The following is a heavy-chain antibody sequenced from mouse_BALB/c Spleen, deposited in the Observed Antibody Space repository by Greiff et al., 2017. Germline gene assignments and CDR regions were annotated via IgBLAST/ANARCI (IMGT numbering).Heavy chain of an antibody. CDR3: TRDYYDYDRFAY. Sequence: EVMLVESGGGLVKPGGSLKLSCAASGFTFSSYTMSWVRQTPEKRLEWVATISSGGSYTYYPDSVKGRFTISRDNAKNTLYLQMSSLKSEDTAMYYCTRDYYDYDRFAYWGQGTLVTVSA. CDR1: GFTFSSYT. J-gene: IGHJ3*01. D-gene: IGHD2-4*01. CDR2: ISSGGSYT. V-gene: IGHV5-6-4*01.